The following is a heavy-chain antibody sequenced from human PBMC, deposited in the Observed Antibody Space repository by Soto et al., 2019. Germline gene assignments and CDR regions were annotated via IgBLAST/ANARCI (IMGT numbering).Heavy chain of an antibody. CDR1: GFTFSSYG. D-gene: IGHD2-15*01. CDR3: ARVYCSGGSCYYLDY. V-gene: IGHV3-30*03. CDR2: ISYDGSNK. J-gene: IGHJ4*02. Sequence: GGSLRLSCAASGFTFSSYGMHWVRQAPGKGLEWVAVISYDGSNKYYADSVKGRFTISRDNSKNTLYLQMNSLRAEDTAVYYCARVYCSGGSCYYLDYWGQGTLVTVSS.